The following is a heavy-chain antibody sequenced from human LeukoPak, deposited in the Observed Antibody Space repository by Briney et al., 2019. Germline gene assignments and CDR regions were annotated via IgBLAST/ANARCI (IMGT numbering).Heavy chain of an antibody. Sequence: GESLKISCEASGYSFTSYWIGWVRQMPGKGLEWMGIIYPGDSDTRYSPSFQGQVTISADKSISIAYLQWSSLKASDTAMYYCAGVAIAAAGGVRFIDYWGQGTLVTVSS. D-gene: IGHD6-13*01. CDR3: AGVAIAAAGGVRFIDY. CDR2: IYPGDSDT. CDR1: GYSFTSYW. J-gene: IGHJ4*02. V-gene: IGHV5-51*01.